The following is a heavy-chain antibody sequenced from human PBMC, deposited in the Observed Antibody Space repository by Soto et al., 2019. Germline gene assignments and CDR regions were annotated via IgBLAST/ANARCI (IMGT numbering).Heavy chain of an antibody. CDR2: ISSSSSYI. CDR1: GFTFSSYS. J-gene: IGHJ6*04. Sequence: GGSLRLSCAASGFTFSSYSMNWVRQAPGKGLEWVSSISSSSSYIYYADSVKGRFTISRDNAKNTMYLQMDSLRAEDTAVYYCAKDRPTTSSSKMDVWGKGTTVTVSS. CDR3: AKDRPTTSSSKMDV. V-gene: IGHV3-21*04. D-gene: IGHD6-6*01.